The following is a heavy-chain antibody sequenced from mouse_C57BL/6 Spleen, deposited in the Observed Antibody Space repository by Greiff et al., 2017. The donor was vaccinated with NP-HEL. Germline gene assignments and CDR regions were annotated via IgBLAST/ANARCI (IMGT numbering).Heavy chain of an antibody. V-gene: IGHV2-6*03. CDR3: ARLGSSYPYAMDY. CDR2: IWSDGST. J-gene: IGHJ4*01. D-gene: IGHD1-1*01. CDR1: GFSLTSYG. Sequence: VKLQESGPGLVAPSQSLSITCTVSGFSLTSYGVHWVRQPPGKGLEWLVVIWSDGSTTYNSALKSRLSISKDNSKSQVFLKMNSLQTDDTAMYYCARLGSSYPYAMDYWGQGTSVTVSS.